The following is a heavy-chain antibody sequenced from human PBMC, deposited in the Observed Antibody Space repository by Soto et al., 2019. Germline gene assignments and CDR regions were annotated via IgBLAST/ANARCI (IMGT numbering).Heavy chain of an antibody. CDR2: INHSGST. CDR1: GGSFSGYY. CDR3: AGWAVGIMVFGVPKDS. V-gene: IGHV4-34*01. J-gene: IGHJ4*02. Sequence: PSETLSLTCAVYGGSFSGYYWSWIRQPPGKGLEWIGEINHSGSTNYNPSLQSRVTISVDTSKNQFSLKLSSVTAADTAVYYCAGWAVGIMVFGVPKDSWGQGTLVTVSS. D-gene: IGHD3-3*01.